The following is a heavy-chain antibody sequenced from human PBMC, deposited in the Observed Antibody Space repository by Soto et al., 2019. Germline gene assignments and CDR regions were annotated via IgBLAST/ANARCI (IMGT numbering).Heavy chain of an antibody. Sequence: GASVKVSCKASGYTFTSYGISWVRQAPGQGLEWMGWISAYNGNTNYAQKLQGRVTMTTDTSTSTAYMELRSLRSDDTAVYYCAREPALSGSYYYYYYGIDVWGQGTTVTVSS. CDR2: ISAYNGNT. CDR1: GYTFTSYG. D-gene: IGHD1-26*01. CDR3: AREPALSGSYYYYYYGIDV. J-gene: IGHJ6*02. V-gene: IGHV1-18*04.